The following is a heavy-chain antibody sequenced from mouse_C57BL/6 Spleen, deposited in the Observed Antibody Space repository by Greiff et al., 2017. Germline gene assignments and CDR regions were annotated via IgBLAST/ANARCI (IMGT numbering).Heavy chain of an antibody. CDR1: GYAFISSW. Sequence: QVQLQQSGPELVKPGASVKISCKASGYAFISSWMNWVKQRPGKGLEWIGRIYPGDGDTNYNGKFKGKATLTADKSSSTAYMQLSSLTSEDSAVYFCARDGYYGMDYWGQGTSVTVSS. V-gene: IGHV1-82*01. J-gene: IGHJ4*01. D-gene: IGHD2-3*01. CDR2: IYPGDGDT. CDR3: ARDGYYGMDY.